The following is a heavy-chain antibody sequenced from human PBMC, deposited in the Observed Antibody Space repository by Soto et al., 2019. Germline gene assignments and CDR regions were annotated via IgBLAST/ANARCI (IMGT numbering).Heavy chain of an antibody. CDR2: ISYSGRT. CDR3: ARRRASDYGGNHHPYYFDR. Sequence: SETLSLTCTVSGASIITDNYFWVWIRQSPRRGLELIGSISYSGRTYDNPSPQSRVTISIDASKNQFSLKLTSVTTADTAVYYCARRRASDYGGNHHPYYFDRWGQGALVTVSS. J-gene: IGHJ4*02. D-gene: IGHD4-17*01. CDR1: GASIITDNYF. V-gene: IGHV4-39*01.